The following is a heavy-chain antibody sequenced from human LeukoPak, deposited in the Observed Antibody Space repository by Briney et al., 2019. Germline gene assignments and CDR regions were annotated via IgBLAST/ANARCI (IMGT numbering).Heavy chain of an antibody. CDR2: IYYSGNI. J-gene: IGHJ4*02. Sequence: SETLSLTCTVSGGSICIGGYYWGWIRQHPGKGLEWIGYIYYSGNINYNPSLKSRVSISVDTSKNQFSLKLRSVTAADTAVYYCAREMMSIPRDWGQGTLVTVSS. D-gene: IGHD6-6*01. V-gene: IGHV4-61*08. CDR1: GGSICIGGYY. CDR3: AREMMSIPRD.